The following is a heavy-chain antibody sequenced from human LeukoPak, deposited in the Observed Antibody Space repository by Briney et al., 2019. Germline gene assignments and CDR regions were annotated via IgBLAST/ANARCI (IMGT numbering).Heavy chain of an antibody. Sequence: SETLSLTCAVYGGSFSGYYWSWIRQPPGKGLEWIGEINHSGSTNYNPSLKSRVTISVDTSKNQFSLKLSSVTAADTAVYYCARGPSYTYYDSSGYYFYWGQGTLVTVSS. V-gene: IGHV4-34*01. CDR1: GGSFSGYY. J-gene: IGHJ4*02. D-gene: IGHD3-22*01. CDR3: ARGPSYTYYDSSGYYFY. CDR2: INHSGST.